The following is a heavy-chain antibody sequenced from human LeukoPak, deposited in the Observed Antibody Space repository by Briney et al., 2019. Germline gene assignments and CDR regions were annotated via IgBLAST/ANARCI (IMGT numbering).Heavy chain of an antibody. CDR1: GGSISSYY. Sequence: KPSETLSLTCTVSGGSISSYYWSWIRQPAGKGLEWIGRIYTSGSTNYNPSLKSRVTMSVDTSKNQSSLKLSSVTAADTAVYYCARDATIVVVPAHYYYYGMDVWGQGTTVTVSS. CDR2: IYTSGST. J-gene: IGHJ6*02. V-gene: IGHV4-4*07. CDR3: ARDATIVVVPAHYYYYGMDV. D-gene: IGHD2-2*01.